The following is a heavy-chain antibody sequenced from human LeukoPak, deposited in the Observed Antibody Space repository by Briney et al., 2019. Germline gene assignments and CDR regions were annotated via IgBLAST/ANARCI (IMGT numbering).Heavy chain of an antibody. J-gene: IGHJ6*03. D-gene: IGHD3-22*01. CDR1: GFTFSSYG. CDR3: AKSAYYYDSSGYYYYYYYMDV. CDR2: IRYDGSNK. V-gene: IGHV3-30*02. Sequence: PGGSLRLSCAASGFTFSSYGMHWVRQAPGKGLEWVAFIRYDGSNKYYADSVKGRFTISRDNSENTLYLQMNSLRAEDTAVYYCAKSAYYYDSSGYYYYYYYMDVWGKGTTVTVSS.